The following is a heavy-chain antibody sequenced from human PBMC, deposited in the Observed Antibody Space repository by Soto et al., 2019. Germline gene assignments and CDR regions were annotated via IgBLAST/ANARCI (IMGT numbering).Heavy chain of an antibody. CDR2: ILSTGDT. CDR1: GFTFSLYA. J-gene: IGHJ3*02. D-gene: IGHD4-17*01. CDR3: AKVYGNFYHAFPI. V-gene: IGHV3-23*01. Sequence: EEQLLESGGGLVQPGWSLRLSCAASGFTFSLYAMAWVRQAPGKGLEWVSTILSTGDTYYADSARGRFTISRDNSKNTVYLLMNSLRAEDTALYYCAKVYGNFYHAFPIWGQGTMVTVSS.